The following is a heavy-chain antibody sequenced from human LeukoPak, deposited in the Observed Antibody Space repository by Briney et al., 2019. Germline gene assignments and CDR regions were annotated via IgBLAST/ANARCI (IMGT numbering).Heavy chain of an antibody. V-gene: IGHV6-1*01. CDR3: AREDLGAAYFDF. D-gene: IGHD3-16*01. CDR1: GDSVSTNNVA. Sequence: SQTLSLTCAISGDSVSTNNVAWNWIRQSPSRGLEWLGRTYYRSKWYNGYAVSVKSRIIINPDTSKNQFSLQLNSVTPDDTAVYYCAREDLGAAYFDFWGQGILVTVSS. J-gene: IGHJ4*02. CDR2: TYYRSKWYN.